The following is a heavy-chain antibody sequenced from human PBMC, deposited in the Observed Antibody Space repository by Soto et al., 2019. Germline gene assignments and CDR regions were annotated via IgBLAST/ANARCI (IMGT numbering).Heavy chain of an antibody. CDR2: IKPDGDEE. J-gene: IGHJ6*04. CDR3: ADPLDLDV. V-gene: IGHV3-7*01. Sequence: GGSLRLSCAASGFSFSTSWMSWVRQAAGKGLEWVATIKPDGDEEYYVDSVKGRFTISRDNAKNSLYLQMNNLRAEDTSVFYCADPLDLDVWGKGATVTVSS. CDR1: GFSFSTSW.